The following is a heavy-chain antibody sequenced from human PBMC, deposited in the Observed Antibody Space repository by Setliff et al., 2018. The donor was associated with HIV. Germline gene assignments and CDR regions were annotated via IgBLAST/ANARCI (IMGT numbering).Heavy chain of an antibody. CDR3: ARVPTSSWYVTTQRTKEYFHH. J-gene: IGHJ1*01. CDR2: INHSGST. Sequence: SLTCAVYGGSFSGYYWSWIRQPPGKGLEWIGEINHSGSTNYNPSLKSRVTISVDTSKNQFSLRLSSVTAADTAIYYCARVPTSSWYVTTQRTKEYFHHWGQGTLVTVSS. CDR1: GGSFSGYY. D-gene: IGHD6-13*01. V-gene: IGHV4-34*01.